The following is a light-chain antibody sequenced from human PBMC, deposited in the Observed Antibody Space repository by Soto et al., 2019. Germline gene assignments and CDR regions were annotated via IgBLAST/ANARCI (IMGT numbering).Light chain of an antibody. CDR1: QGVSSF. CDR3: QHRSNWHGLT. CDR2: DAP. J-gene: IGKJ4*01. Sequence: EIVLTQSPATLSLSPGETATLSCRASQGVSSFLAWCQRKPGQAPRLLIYDAPNRATGIPARFSGSGPGTYFTLTISSLEPEDFALYYCQHRSNWHGLTVGGGTKVEIK. V-gene: IGKV3D-11*01.